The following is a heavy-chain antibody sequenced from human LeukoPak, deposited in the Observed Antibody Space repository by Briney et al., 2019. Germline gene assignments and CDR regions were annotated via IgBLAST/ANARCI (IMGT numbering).Heavy chain of an antibody. J-gene: IGHJ4*02. Sequence: KPSETLSLTCTVSGGSISSGSYYWSWIRQPAGKGLEWIGRIYTSGSTNYYPSLKSRVTISVDTSKDQFSLKLSSVTAADTAVYYCARAVVWLPFDYWGQGTLVTVSS. CDR1: GGSISSGSYY. D-gene: IGHD2-15*01. CDR2: IYTSGST. CDR3: ARAVVWLPFDY. V-gene: IGHV4-61*02.